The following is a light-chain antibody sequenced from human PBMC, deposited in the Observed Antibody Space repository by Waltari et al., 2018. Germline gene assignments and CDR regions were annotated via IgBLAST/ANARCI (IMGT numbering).Light chain of an antibody. CDR1: TGAVTSDHY. CDR3: LLSYSGPRV. V-gene: IGLV7-46*01. CDR2: DKS. J-gene: IGLJ2*01. Sequence: QAVVTQEPSLTVSPGGTVTLTCGSSTGAVTSDHYPYWFQQKPGQAPRTLIYDKSNKHSGTPDRFSGSLLGGKAALTLSGAQPEDEAEYYCLLSYSGPRVFGGGTKLTVL.